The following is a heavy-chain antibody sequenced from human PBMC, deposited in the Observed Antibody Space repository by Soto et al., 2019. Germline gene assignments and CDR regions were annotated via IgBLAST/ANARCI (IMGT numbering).Heavy chain of an antibody. CDR2: FNPILSMS. J-gene: IGHJ4*02. V-gene: IGHV1-69*02. CDR3: ATSFGSGYRAFDY. D-gene: IGHD3-10*01. Sequence: QVQLVQSGAEVKKPGSSVKVSCKASGDTFNFYTINWLRQAPGLGLEWMGRFNPILSMSNSALRFQGRVTLTADKSTSTAYMVLSSLRSDDTAVYYCATSFGSGYRAFDYWGQGVMVTVSS. CDR1: GDTFNFYT.